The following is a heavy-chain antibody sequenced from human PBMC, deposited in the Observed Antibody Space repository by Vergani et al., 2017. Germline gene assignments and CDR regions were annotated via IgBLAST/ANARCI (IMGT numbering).Heavy chain of an antibody. CDR1: GFTFSSYA. Sequence: QVQLVESGGGVVQPGRSLRLSCAASGFTFSSYAMHWVRQAPGKGLEWVEVISYDGSNKYYADSVKGRFTISRDNSKNTLYLQMNSLRAEDTAVYYCARDPGSLEYSSSSMDYWGQGTLVTVSS. CDR2: ISYDGSNK. D-gene: IGHD6-6*01. J-gene: IGHJ4*02. CDR3: ARDPGSLEYSSSSMDY. V-gene: IGHV3-30-3*01.